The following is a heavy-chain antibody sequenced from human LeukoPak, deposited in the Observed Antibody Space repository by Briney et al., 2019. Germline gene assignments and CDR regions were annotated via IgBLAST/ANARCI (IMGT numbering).Heavy chain of an antibody. CDR3: AKSRGGTYKYYMDV. D-gene: IGHD1-1*01. Sequence: GGSLRLSCAASGFTFNKYAMSWVRQAPGIGLEWLSYVSGSGGATYYADSVKGRFTISRDNSKNTVYLQMGSLRAEDTAVYYCAKSRGGTYKYYMDVWGNGTTVTVSS. CDR1: GFTFNKYA. V-gene: IGHV3-23*01. CDR2: VSGSGGAT. J-gene: IGHJ6*03.